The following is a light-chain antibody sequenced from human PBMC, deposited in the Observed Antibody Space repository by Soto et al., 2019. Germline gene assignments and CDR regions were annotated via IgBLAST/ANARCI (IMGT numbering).Light chain of an antibody. CDR2: AAS. V-gene: IGKV1-39*01. Sequence: DIQMTQSPSSLSASVGDEVTITCRASQTIMTYLNWYQLKPGKPPRLLIYAASSLQSGVPSRFSGSGAGTDFTLTISSLQPEDFATYSCQQSYTSPQTFGQGTKVDIK. J-gene: IGKJ1*01. CDR3: QQSYTSPQT. CDR1: QTIMTY.